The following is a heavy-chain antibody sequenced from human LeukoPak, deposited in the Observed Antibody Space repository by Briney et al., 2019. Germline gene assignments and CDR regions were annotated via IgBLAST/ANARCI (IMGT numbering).Heavy chain of an antibody. D-gene: IGHD1-14*01. CDR1: GFTFSSSD. V-gene: IGHV3-21*01. CDR3: AKEGRGTTPGY. Sequence: GGSLRLSCAASGFTFSSSDMDWVRQAPGKGLEWVASISSSSSLIYYTDSVKGRFTISRDNAKNSLYLQMNSLRAEDTAVYFCAKEGRGTTPGYWGQGTLVTVSS. J-gene: IGHJ4*02. CDR2: ISSSSSLI.